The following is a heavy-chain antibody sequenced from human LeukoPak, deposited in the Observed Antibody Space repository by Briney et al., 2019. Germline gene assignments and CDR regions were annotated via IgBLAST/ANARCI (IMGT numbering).Heavy chain of an antibody. J-gene: IGHJ4*02. CDR1: GFTFSSYS. CDR3: ARGRPLVGAIDY. V-gene: IGHV3-21*01. CDR2: ISSSSSYI. Sequence: GGSLRLSCAASGFTFSSYSMNWVRQAPGKGLEWVSSISSSSSYIYYADSVKGRFTISRDNAKNSLYLQMNSLRAEDTAVYYCARGRPLVGAIDYWGQGTLVTVSS. D-gene: IGHD1-26*01.